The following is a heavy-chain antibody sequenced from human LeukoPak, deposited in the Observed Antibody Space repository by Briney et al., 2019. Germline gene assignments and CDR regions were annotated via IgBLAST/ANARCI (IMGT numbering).Heavy chain of an antibody. CDR2: ISYHGINK. CDR1: GFTFRTYG. Sequence: GGSLRLSCAASGFTFRTYGMHWVRQAPGKGLEWVAVISYHGINKYYADSVKGRFAISRDNSKNTLYLQMNTLRSEDTAVYYCAAEGGEREFDYWGQGILVTVSS. V-gene: IGHV3-30*03. D-gene: IGHD7-27*01. CDR3: AAEGGEREFDY. J-gene: IGHJ4*02.